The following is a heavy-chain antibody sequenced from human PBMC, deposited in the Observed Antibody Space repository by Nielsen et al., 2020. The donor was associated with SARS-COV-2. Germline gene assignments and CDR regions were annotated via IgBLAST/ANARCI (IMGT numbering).Heavy chain of an antibody. V-gene: IGHV3-9*01. Sequence: LRLSCAASGFTFDDYAMHWVRQAPGKGLEWVSGISWNSGSIGYADSVKGRFTISRDNAKNSLYLQMNSLRAEDTALYYCAKDSDGMDVWGQGTTVTVSS. CDR1: GFTFDDYA. CDR2: ISWNSGSI. CDR3: AKDSDGMDV. J-gene: IGHJ6*02.